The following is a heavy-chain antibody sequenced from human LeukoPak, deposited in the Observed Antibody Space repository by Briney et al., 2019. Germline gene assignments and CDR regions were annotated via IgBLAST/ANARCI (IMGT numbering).Heavy chain of an antibody. V-gene: IGHV4-59*01. Sequence: SETLSLTCTVSGGSISTYYWNWVRQPPGKGPEWIGYIYYSGTTNYNPSLKSRVSMSVDTSKNQFSLKLSSVTAADTAVYYCARGRKYTSGYRATELGSGYSDYWGQGTLVTVSS. CDR1: GGSISTYY. CDR2: IYYSGTT. CDR3: ARGRKYTSGYRATELGSGYSDY. J-gene: IGHJ4*02. D-gene: IGHD5-18*01.